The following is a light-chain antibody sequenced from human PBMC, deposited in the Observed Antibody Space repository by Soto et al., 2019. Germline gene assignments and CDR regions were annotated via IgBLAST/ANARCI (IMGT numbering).Light chain of an antibody. V-gene: IGKV3-11*01. Sequence: EIVMTQSPATLSVSPGERAPISGRARQSVSSNLAWYQQKPGQAPRLLIYLASNRAAGVPARFSGSGSGTDFTLTISDLEPEDCAVDYCHQRQSWPRTFGQGTKV. CDR3: HQRQSWPRT. CDR2: LAS. J-gene: IGKJ1*01. CDR1: QSVSSN.